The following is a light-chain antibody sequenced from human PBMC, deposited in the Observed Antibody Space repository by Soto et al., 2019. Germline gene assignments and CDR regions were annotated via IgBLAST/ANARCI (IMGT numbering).Light chain of an antibody. CDR1: SSDIGGYNY. CDR3: SSYAGSNNLV. V-gene: IGLV2-8*01. Sequence: QSALTQPPSASGSPGQSVAISCTGTSSDIGGYNYVSWYQQHPGKAPKLMIFEVNQRPSGVPDRFSGSKSGNTASLTVSGLQAEDEADYDCSSYAGSNNLVFGGGTKLTVL. J-gene: IGLJ2*01. CDR2: EVN.